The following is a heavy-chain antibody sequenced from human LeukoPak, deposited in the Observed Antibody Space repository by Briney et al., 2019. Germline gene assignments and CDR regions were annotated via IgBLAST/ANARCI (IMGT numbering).Heavy chain of an antibody. Sequence: GRSLRLSCAASGFTFDDYAMHWVRQAPGKGLEWDSGISWNSGSIGYADSVKGRFTISRDNAKNSLYLQMNSLRAEDTALYYCAKGGRYYDSSGDAFDIWGQGTMVTVSS. CDR2: ISWNSGSI. V-gene: IGHV3-9*01. J-gene: IGHJ3*02. CDR1: GFTFDDYA. CDR3: AKGGRYYDSSGDAFDI. D-gene: IGHD3-22*01.